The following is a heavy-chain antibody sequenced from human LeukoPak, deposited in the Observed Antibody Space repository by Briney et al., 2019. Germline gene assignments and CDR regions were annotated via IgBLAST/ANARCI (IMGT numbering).Heavy chain of an antibody. CDR2: IYHSGST. CDR3: ARGTITVTTVYFDY. CDR1: GYSISSGYY. V-gene: IGHV4-38-2*02. Sequence: SETLSLTCTVSGYSISSGYYWRWLRQPPGKGLEWIWSIYHSGSTYYNPSLKSRVTISVDTSKNQFSLKLSSVTAADTAVYYCARGTITVTTVYFDYWGQGTLVTVSS. J-gene: IGHJ4*02. D-gene: IGHD4-17*01.